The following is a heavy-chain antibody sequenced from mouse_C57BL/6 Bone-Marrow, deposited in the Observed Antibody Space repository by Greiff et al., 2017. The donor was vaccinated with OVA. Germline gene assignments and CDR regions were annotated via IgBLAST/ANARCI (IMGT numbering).Heavy chain of an antibody. V-gene: IGHV5-16*01. J-gene: IGHJ1*03. CDR3: ARVISTGVATDWYFDV. Sequence: EVQLQQSEGGLVQPGSSMKLSCTASGFTFSDYYMAWVRPVPEKGLEWVANINYDGSSTYYLASLKSRFIISRDNAKNILYLQMNSLKSEDTGTYYCARVISTGVATDWYFDVWGTGTTVTVSS. CDR1: GFTFSDYY. CDR2: INYDGSST. D-gene: IGHD1-1*01.